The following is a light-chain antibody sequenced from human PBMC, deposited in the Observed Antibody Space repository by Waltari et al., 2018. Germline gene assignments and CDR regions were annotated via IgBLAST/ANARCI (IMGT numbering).Light chain of an antibody. Sequence: DIQMTQSPSSLSASVGDRVTITCRASQSITKFLNWYQQKPGKAPNLLIYGASSLQSGAPSRFSGSGSGTHFTLTISSLQPEDFAVYFCQQYDDWPATFGQGTKVDI. J-gene: IGKJ1*01. CDR1: QSITKF. CDR2: GAS. V-gene: IGKV1-39*01. CDR3: QQYDDWPAT.